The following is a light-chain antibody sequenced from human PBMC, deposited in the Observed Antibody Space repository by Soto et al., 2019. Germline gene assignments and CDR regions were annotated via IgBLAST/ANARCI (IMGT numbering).Light chain of an antibody. CDR1: QSVSSN. CDR3: QQYNNWPPLT. Sequence: EIVMTQSPATLSVSPGERATLSCRASQSVSSNLAWYQQKPGQAPRLLIYGASTMATGIPARFSGSESGTEFTLTISSRQSEDFAVYYCQQYNNWPPLTFGRGTKVEI. CDR2: GAS. V-gene: IGKV3-15*01. J-gene: IGKJ4*01.